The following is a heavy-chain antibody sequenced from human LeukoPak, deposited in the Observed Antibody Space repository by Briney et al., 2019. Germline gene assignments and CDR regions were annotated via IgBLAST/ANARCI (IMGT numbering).Heavy chain of an antibody. CDR2: ISYDGINQ. CDR3: AKNRVVFNWNYAYYFDN. V-gene: IGHV3-30*18. CDR1: GFTFSSYA. Sequence: QPGRSLRLSCAASGFTFSSYAMHWVRQAPGKGLEWVAIISYDGINQYYADSVKGRFTISRDNSQSTLYLQMNSLRREDTALYYCAKNRVVFNWNYAYYFDNWGQGTLVTVSS. J-gene: IGHJ4*02. D-gene: IGHD1-7*01.